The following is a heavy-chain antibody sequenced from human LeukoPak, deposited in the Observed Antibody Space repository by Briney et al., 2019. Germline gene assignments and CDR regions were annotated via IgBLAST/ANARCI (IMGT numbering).Heavy chain of an antibody. CDR3: AATYYYDGSGDY. CDR1: EFAFRNYW. CDR2: ISSTGSNI. J-gene: IGHJ4*02. V-gene: IGHV3-48*04. D-gene: IGHD3-22*01. Sequence: GGSLRLSCVASEFAFRNYWMSWVRQAPAKGLEWVSYISSTGSNIYYADSVKGRFTISRDNAKNSLYLLMNSLRPEDTAVYYCAATYYYDGSGDYWGQGTLVTVS.